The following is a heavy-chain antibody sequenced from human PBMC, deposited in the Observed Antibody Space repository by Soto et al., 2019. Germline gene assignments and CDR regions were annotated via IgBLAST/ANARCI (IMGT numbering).Heavy chain of an antibody. D-gene: IGHD6-6*01. CDR1: GFTFSSYA. V-gene: IGHV3-23*01. CDR2: ISGSGVST. J-gene: IGHJ4*02. CDR3: AKDRERIATLSIDY. Sequence: EVQLLESGGGLVQPGGSLRLSCAASGFTFSSYAMSWVRQAPGKGLEWVSGISGSGVSTYYADSVKGRFTISRDNSKSTLYLQMNSLRAVDTAVYYCAKDRERIATLSIDYWGQGTLVTVAS.